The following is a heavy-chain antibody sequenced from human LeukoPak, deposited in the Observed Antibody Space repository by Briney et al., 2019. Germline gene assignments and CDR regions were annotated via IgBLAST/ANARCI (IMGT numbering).Heavy chain of an antibody. CDR2: IYYSGST. CDR3: ASCGGGSCYGWYFDL. J-gene: IGHJ2*01. CDR1: GGSISSYY. D-gene: IGHD2-15*01. Sequence: SETLSLTCTVSGGSISSYYWSWIRQPPGKGLAWIGYIYYSGSTNYNPSLKSRVTISVDTSKNQFSLKLSSVTAADTAVYYCASCGGGSCYGWYFDLWGRGTLVTVSS. V-gene: IGHV4-59*01.